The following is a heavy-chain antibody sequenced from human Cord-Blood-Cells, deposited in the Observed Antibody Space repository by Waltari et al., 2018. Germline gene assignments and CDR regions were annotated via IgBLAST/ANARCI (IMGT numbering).Heavy chain of an antibody. CDR1: GGSISSSSYY. D-gene: IGHD1-1*01. CDR3: ARGYGGLTGTTSDHCDY. V-gene: IGHV4-39*01. Sequence: QLQLQESGPGLVKPSETLSLTCTVSGGSISSSSYYWGWIRQPPGKGLEWIGSIYYSGSTYYNPSLKSRVTISVDTSKNQFSLKLSSVTAADTAVYYCARGYGGLTGTTSDHCDYWGQGTLVTVSS. CDR2: IYYSGST. J-gene: IGHJ4*02.